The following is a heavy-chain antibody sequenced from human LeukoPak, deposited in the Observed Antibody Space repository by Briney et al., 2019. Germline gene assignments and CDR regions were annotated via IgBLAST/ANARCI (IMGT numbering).Heavy chain of an antibody. CDR3: AISFNYDFWSGYKGVNAFDI. Sequence: SETLSLTCAVYGGSFSGYYWSWIRQPPGKGLEWIGEINHSGSTNYNPSLKSRVTISVDTSKNQFSLKLCSVTAADTAVYYCAISFNYDFWSGYKGVNAFDIWGQGTMVTVSS. D-gene: IGHD3-3*01. V-gene: IGHV4-34*01. CDR2: INHSGST. CDR1: GGSFSGYY. J-gene: IGHJ3*02.